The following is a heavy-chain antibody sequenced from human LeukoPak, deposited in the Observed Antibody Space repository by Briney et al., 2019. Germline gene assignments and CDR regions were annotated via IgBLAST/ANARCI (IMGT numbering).Heavy chain of an antibody. Sequence: SETLSLTCTVSGYSISSGYYWGWIRQPPGKGLEWIGSIYHSGSTYYNPSLKSRVTISVDTSKNQFSLKLSSVTAADTAVYYCAREVDRSGRWFDPWGQGTLVTVSS. J-gene: IGHJ5*02. CDR2: IYHSGST. V-gene: IGHV4-38-2*02. CDR3: AREVDRSGRWFDP. D-gene: IGHD3-16*02. CDR1: GYSISSGYY.